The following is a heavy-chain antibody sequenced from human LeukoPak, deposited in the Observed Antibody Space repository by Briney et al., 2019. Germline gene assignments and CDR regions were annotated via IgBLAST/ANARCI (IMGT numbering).Heavy chain of an antibody. D-gene: IGHD5-18*01. CDR2: ISWNSGSI. J-gene: IGHJ5*02. CDR3: AKGPAWRGYSYGRNWFDP. Sequence: PGGSLRLSCAAFGFTFDDSAMHWVRQAPGKGLEWVSGISWNSGSIGYTDSVKGRFTISRDNAKNSLYLQMNSLRAEDTALYYCAKGPAWRGYSYGRNWFDPWGQGTLVTVSS. V-gene: IGHV3-9*01. CDR1: GFTFDDSA.